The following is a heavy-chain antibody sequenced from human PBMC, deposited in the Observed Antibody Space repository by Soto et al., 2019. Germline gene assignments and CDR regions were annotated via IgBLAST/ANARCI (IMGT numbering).Heavy chain of an antibody. CDR3: ARHLYDYLDY. J-gene: IGHJ4*02. CDR1: GYSFTNYW. V-gene: IGHV5-51*01. Sequence: GESLKISCKGSGYSFTNYWIGWVRQMPGKGLEWMGIIYPGDSDTRYSPSFQGQVTISVDKSINTAYLQWSSLKASDTAMYYRARHLYDYLDYWGQGTLVTVSS. CDR2: IYPGDSDT. D-gene: IGHD3-16*01.